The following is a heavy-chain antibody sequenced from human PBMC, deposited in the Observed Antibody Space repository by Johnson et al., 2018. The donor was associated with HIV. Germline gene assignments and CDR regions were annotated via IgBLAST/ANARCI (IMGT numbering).Heavy chain of an antibody. D-gene: IGHD3-3*01. Sequence: QVQLVESGGGVVQPGRSLRLSCAASGFTFSSYAMHWVRQAPGKGLEWVTIISYDGSNKYYADSVKGRFTISRDNSKNTLYLQMNSLRAEDTAVYYCAKGLAAFFAFDIWGQGTMVTVSS. J-gene: IGHJ3*02. CDR1: GFTFSSYA. CDR2: ISYDGSNK. V-gene: IGHV3-30*04. CDR3: AKGLAAFFAFDI.